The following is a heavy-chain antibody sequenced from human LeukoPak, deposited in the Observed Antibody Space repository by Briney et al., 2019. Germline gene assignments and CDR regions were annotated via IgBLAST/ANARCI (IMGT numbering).Heavy chain of an antibody. V-gene: IGHV4-39*01. CDR1: GGSISSSSYY. J-gene: IGHJ5*02. Sequence: SETLSLTCTVSGGSISSSSYYWGWIRQPPGKGLEWIGSIYYSGSTYYNPPLKSRVTISVDTSKNQFSLKLSSVTAADTAVYYCARAEGGIVVVITWGQGTLVTVSS. D-gene: IGHD3-22*01. CDR2: IYYSGST. CDR3: ARAEGGIVVVIT.